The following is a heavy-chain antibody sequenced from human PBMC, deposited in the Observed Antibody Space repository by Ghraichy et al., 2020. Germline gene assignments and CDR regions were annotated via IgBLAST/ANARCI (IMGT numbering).Heavy chain of an antibody. Sequence: GESLNISCVVSGFTSSSYWMNWVRQVPGKGLEWVAIIKQDGSENKYVDSVKGRFTISRDNAKNSFYLQMNSLRAEDTGVYYCAGGSGWTPEYWGQGTLVTVSS. D-gene: IGHD6-19*01. V-gene: IGHV3-7*01. CDR1: GFTSSSYW. CDR2: IKQDGSEN. CDR3: AGGSGWTPEY. J-gene: IGHJ4*02.